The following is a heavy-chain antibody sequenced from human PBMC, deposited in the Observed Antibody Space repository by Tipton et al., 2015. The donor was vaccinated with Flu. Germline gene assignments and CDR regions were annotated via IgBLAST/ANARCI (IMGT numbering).Heavy chain of an antibody. CDR2: IYRSGTT. Sequence: LRLSCAVSGYSITSGYYWAWIRQSPGKGLEWIATIYRSGTTYYNPSLKSRVTISVDTSKNQFSLKVISVTAADTAVYYCARTLMGAAGRPYYFDYWGQGTLVTVSS. D-gene: IGHD6-13*01. J-gene: IGHJ4*02. CDR1: GYSITSGYY. V-gene: IGHV4-38-2*01. CDR3: ARTLMGAAGRPYYFDY.